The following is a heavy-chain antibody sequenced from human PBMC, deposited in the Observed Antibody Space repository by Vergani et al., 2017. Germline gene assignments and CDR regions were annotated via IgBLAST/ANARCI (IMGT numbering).Heavy chain of an antibody. CDR3: TRHRSSWCPLVDY. CDR2: IRSKANSYAT. J-gene: IGHJ4*02. Sequence: EVQLVESGGGLVQPGGSLRLSCAASGFTFSGSAMHWVRQASGKGLEWVGRIRSKANSYATAYPATVKGRVTISRRTSQNTAYLPMNNPKTEDTAVYYCTRHRSSWCPLVDYWGQGPLVTVSS. D-gene: IGHD6-13*01. CDR1: GFTFSGSA. V-gene: IGHV3-73*01.